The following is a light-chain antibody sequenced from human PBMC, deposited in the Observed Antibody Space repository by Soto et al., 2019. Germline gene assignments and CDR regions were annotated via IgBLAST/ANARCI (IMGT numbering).Light chain of an antibody. V-gene: IGKV3-11*01. CDR3: QHRSNWPLT. Sequence: EIVLTQSPATLSLSPGERATLSCRASQSVSRYLAWYQQKPGQAPRLLIYDASNRATGIPARFSGSGSGTDFTLTISRLQSEDFAVYYCQHRSNWPLTFGGGTKVDI. J-gene: IGKJ4*01. CDR1: QSVSRY. CDR2: DAS.